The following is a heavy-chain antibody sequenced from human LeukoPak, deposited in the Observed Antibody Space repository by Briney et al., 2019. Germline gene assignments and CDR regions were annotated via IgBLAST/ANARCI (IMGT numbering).Heavy chain of an antibody. J-gene: IGHJ6*03. CDR1: GYTLTELS. CDR2: FDPEDGET. CDR3: ARGAQPTYYDFWSGYYYYYYMDV. Sequence: ASVKVSCKVSGYTLTELSMHWVRQAPGKGLEWMGGFDPEDGETIYAQKFQGRVTMTEDTSTDTAYMELSSLRSEDTAVYYCARGAQPTYYDFWSGYYYYYYMDVWGKGTTVTVSS. V-gene: IGHV1-24*01. D-gene: IGHD3-3*01.